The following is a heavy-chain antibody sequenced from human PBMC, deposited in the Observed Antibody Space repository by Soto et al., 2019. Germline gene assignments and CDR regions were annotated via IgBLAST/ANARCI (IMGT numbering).Heavy chain of an antibody. V-gene: IGHV1-18*01. CDR3: ARAEDDIVVQSSYYGMDV. CDR2: ISGYNGNK. CDR1: GYTFTSYG. D-gene: IGHD2-15*01. J-gene: IGHJ6*02. Sequence: QVQLVQSGAEVKKPGASVKVSCKASGYTFTSYGISWVRQAPGQGLEWMGWISGYNGNKNYAQKVKGRLTMTTDTSPSTVYMELRSLRSADTAVYYCARAEDDIVVQSSYYGMDVWGQGTTVTVSS.